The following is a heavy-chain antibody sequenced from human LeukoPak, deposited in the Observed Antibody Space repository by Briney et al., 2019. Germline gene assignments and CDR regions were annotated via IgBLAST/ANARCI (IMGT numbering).Heavy chain of an antibody. CDR2: ISSSSSYV. J-gene: IGHJ6*02. Sequence: GGSLRLSCAASGFTFSSYSMNWVRQAPGKGLEWVSSISSSSSYVYYADSVKGRFTISRDNAKNSLYLQMNSLRAEDTAVYYCARGYCSSTSCYGMDVWGQGTTVTVSS. CDR1: GFTFSSYS. V-gene: IGHV3-21*01. CDR3: ARGYCSSTSCYGMDV. D-gene: IGHD2-2*01.